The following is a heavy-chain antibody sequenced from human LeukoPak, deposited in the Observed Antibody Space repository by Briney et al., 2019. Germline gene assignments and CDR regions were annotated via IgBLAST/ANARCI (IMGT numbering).Heavy chain of an antibody. J-gene: IGHJ6*02. CDR1: GGSVSSGSYY. CDR2: IYYSGST. D-gene: IGHD3-10*01. Sequence: SETLSLTCTVSGGSVSSGSYYWSWIRQPPGKGQEWIGYIYYSGSTNYNPSLKSRVTISVDTSKNQFSLKLSSVTAADTAVYYCARGDVLLWFGELYLPYYYYGMDVWGQGTTVTVSS. CDR3: ARGDVLLWFGELYLPYYYYGMDV. V-gene: IGHV4-61*01.